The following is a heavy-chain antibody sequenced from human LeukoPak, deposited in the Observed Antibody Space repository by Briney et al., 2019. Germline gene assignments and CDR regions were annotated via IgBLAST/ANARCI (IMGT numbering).Heavy chain of an antibody. Sequence: GGSLRLSCAASGFTFSSSAMSWVRQAPGKGLEWVSAISGSGDSTYAVSVKGRFTISRDYSKNTLYLQMNSLRAEDTAIYYCAKSGSSRFDPWGQGTLVTVSS. CDR3: AKSGSSRFDP. D-gene: IGHD6-6*01. J-gene: IGHJ5*02. CDR2: ISGSGDST. CDR1: GFTFSSSA. V-gene: IGHV3-23*01.